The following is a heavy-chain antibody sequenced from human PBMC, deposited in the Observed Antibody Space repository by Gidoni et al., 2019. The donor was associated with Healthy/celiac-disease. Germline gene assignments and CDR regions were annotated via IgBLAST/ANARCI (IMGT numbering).Heavy chain of an antibody. CDR1: GFTSSSHR. J-gene: IGHJ3*02. V-gene: IGHV3-48*01. CDR2: ISSSSSAI. D-gene: IGHD3-22*01. Sequence: VQLVASGGGSVQSGGPLLPSCSASGFTSSSHRLHCVRQAPGKGLGWVSYISSSSSAIYYEGTVKDRFTISRDNAKNSLYLQMNSLRAEDTAVYYCARDGYYDSSGYHLIGAFDIWGQGTMVTVSS. CDR3: ARDGYYDSSGYHLIGAFDI.